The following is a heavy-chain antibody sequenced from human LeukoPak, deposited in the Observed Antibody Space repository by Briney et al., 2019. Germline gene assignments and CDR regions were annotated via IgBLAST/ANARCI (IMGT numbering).Heavy chain of an antibody. V-gene: IGHV4-34*01. D-gene: IGHD5-24*01. CDR1: GGSLSGYY. J-gene: IGHJ4*02. CDR2: INHSGST. CDR3: ARWGWLQSVFDY. Sequence: SETLSLTCAVSGGSLSGYYWCWIRQPPGKGLEWIGEINHSGSTNYNPSLKSRVTISVDTSKNQFSLKLSSVTAAHTAVYYCARWGWLQSVFDYWGQGTLVTVSS.